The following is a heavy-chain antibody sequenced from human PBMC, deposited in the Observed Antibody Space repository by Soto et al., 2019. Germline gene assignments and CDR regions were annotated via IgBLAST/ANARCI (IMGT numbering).Heavy chain of an antibody. CDR1: GFTFSSYA. CDR3: ARGYDFWSGYYYPYGMDV. Sequence: QVQLVESGGGVVQPGRSLRLSCAASGFTFSSYAMHWVRQAPGKGLEWVPVISYDGSNQNHADTVKGRFTISRDNSKNLXXLQMNSLRAEDTAVYYGARGYDFWSGYYYPYGMDVWGQGTTVTVSS. D-gene: IGHD3-3*01. J-gene: IGHJ6*02. CDR2: ISYDGSNQ. V-gene: IGHV3-30-3*01.